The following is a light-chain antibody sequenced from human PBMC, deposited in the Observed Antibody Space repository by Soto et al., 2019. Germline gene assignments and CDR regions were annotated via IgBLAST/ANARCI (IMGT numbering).Light chain of an antibody. V-gene: IGKV3-20*01. CDR3: QQYGSSPPGT. CDR1: RSVSSSS. J-gene: IGKJ1*01. Sequence: EIVLTQSPCTLSFSPFQRSTLSCRASRSVSSSSLAWYQQRPGQAPRLLLYGTSNRATGISDRFSGSGSGTDFTLTIGRLEPEDFAVYYCQQYGSSPPGTFGQGTKVDIK. CDR2: GTS.